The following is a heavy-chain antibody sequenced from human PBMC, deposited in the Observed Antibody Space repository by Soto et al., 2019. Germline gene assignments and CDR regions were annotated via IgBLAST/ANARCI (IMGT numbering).Heavy chain of an antibody. V-gene: IGHV4-4*02. J-gene: IGHJ4*02. CDR1: GDSITNNKW. CDR2: INHSGST. Sequence: SETLSLTCSVSGDSITNNKWWSWVRQPPGKGLEWIGEINHSGSTNYNPSLKSRVTISVDTSKNQFSLKLSSVTAADTAVYYCAEGGYYDSSGSLDYWGQGTLVTVSS. D-gene: IGHD3-22*01. CDR3: AEGGYYDSSGSLDY.